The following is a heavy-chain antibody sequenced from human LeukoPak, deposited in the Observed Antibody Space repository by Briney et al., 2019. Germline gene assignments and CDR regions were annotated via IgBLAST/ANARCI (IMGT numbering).Heavy chain of an antibody. CDR3: ARGSSSWYGEYYYYYYMDV. CDR2: MYSGGDT. CDR1: GFTVSSNY. V-gene: IGHV3-53*01. J-gene: IGHJ6*03. Sequence: GGSLRLSCAASGFTVSSNYMSWIRQAPGKGLEWVSVMYSGGDTYYADSVKGRFTISRDNSKNTLYLQMNSLRAEDTAVYYCARGSSSWYGEYYYYYYMDVWGKGTTVTVSS. D-gene: IGHD6-13*01.